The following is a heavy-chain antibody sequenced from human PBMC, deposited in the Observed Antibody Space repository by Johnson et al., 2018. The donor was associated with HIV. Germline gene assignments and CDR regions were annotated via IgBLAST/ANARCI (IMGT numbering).Heavy chain of an antibody. J-gene: IGHJ3*01. Sequence: EVQLVESGGGLVKPGGSLRLSCAVSGFTFDNYAMHWVRQAPGKGLEWVSIISWDGGTCRYADSVQGRFTISRDNRKKSLYVQLNSLRAEETAVYYCARGGFTMIVVAYWGQGTMVTVSS. D-gene: IGHD3-22*01. CDR1: GFTFDNYA. CDR2: ISWDGGTC. V-gene: IGHV3-43D*03. CDR3: ARGGFTMIVVAY.